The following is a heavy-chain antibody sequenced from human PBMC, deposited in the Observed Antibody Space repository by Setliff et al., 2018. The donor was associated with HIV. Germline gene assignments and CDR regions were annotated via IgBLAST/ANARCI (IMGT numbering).Heavy chain of an antibody. CDR1: GFTFSNYA. CDR2: INAGNGDT. D-gene: IGHD4-17*01. J-gene: IGHJ4*02. CDR3: ARSPGDYLFDY. V-gene: IGHV1-3*01. Sequence: ASVKVSCKTSGFTFSNYAIHWVRQAPGQGLEWMGWINAGNGDTRYSPKFQGRVTFTRDSSASTAYMELSSLRSEDTAVYYCARSPGDYLFDYWGQGTLVTVSS.